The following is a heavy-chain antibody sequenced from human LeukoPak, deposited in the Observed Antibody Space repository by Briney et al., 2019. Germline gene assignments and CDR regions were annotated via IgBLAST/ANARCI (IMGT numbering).Heavy chain of an antibody. Sequence: GGSLRLSCAASGFTFSDYYMSWIRQAPGKGLEWVSYISSSSSYTNYADSVKGRFTISRDNAKNSLYLQMNSLRAEDTAVYYCARASYSSGWYVSSYYFDYWGQGTLVTVSS. V-gene: IGHV3-11*05. CDR1: GFTFSDYY. CDR2: ISSSSSYT. D-gene: IGHD6-19*01. CDR3: ARASYSSGWYVSSYYFDY. J-gene: IGHJ4*02.